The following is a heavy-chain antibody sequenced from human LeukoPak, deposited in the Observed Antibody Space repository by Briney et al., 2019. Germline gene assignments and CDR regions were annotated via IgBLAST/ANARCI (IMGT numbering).Heavy chain of an antibody. J-gene: IGHJ4*02. Sequence: SSETLSLTCAVYGGSFSGYYWSWIRQPPGKGLEWIGEINHSGSTNYNPSLKSRVTISVDTSKNQFSLKLSSVTAADTAVYYCARIQRYYGSGSYLIDYWGQGTLVTVSS. CDR3: ARIQRYYGSGSYLIDY. CDR1: GGSFSGYY. V-gene: IGHV4-34*01. D-gene: IGHD3-10*01. CDR2: INHSGST.